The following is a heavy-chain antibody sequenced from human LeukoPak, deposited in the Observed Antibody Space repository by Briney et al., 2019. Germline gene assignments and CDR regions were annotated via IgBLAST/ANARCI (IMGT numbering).Heavy chain of an antibody. CDR1: GFTFSSYW. CDR3: ARDVFGAVAGHVFDY. J-gene: IGHJ4*02. V-gene: IGHV3-7*01. CDR2: IKQDGSEK. D-gene: IGHD6-19*01. Sequence: GGSLRLSCVASGFTFSSYWMSWVRQAPGKGLEWVANIKQDGSEKYYVDSVKGRFTISRDNAKNSLYLQMNSLRAEDTAVYYCARDVFGAVAGHVFDYWGQGTLVTVSS.